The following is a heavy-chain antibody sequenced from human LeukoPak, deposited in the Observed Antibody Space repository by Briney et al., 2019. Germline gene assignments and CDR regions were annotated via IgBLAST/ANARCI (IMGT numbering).Heavy chain of an antibody. J-gene: IGHJ4*02. Sequence: GSLRLSCAVSGFTFSSYAMSWVRQAPGKGLEWVSTGSGTDGTTYYADSVKGRFTISRDNSKNTLYLQMNSLRAEDTAVYYCAKLSEDCTSSGCYPYWGQGTLVSVSS. CDR2: GSGTDGTT. CDR3: AKLSEDCTSSGCYPY. D-gene: IGHD2-2*01. CDR1: GFTFSSYA. V-gene: IGHV3-23*01.